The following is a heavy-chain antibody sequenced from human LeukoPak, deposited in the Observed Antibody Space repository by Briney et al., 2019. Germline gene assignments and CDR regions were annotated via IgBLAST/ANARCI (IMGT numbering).Heavy chain of an antibody. CDR3: ARGGYYGSGSYYNDY. V-gene: IGHV3-11*01. Sequence: PGGSLRLSCAASGFTFSDYYMSWIRQAPGKGLEWVSYIRSSGSTIYYADSVEGRFTISRDNAKNSLYLQMNSLRAEDTAVYYCARGGYYGSGSYYNDYWGQGTLVTVSS. D-gene: IGHD3-10*01. CDR1: GFTFSDYY. CDR2: IRSSGSTI. J-gene: IGHJ4*02.